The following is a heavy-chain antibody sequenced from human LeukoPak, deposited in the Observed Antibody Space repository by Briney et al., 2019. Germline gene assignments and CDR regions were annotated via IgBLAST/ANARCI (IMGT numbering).Heavy chain of an antibody. V-gene: IGHV3-30*18. CDR1: GFSFSSDG. D-gene: IGHD6-19*01. CDR2: ISYDGTKK. J-gene: IGHJ4*02. Sequence: PGGSLRLSCAASGFSFSSDGMHWVRRAPGKGLEWVAVISYDGTKKVYRDSVRGRFTISRDNSKNTLYLQMNTLRVEDTAVYHCVNEQSSGYYRVADYWGQGTLVTVSS. CDR3: VNEQSSGYYRVADY.